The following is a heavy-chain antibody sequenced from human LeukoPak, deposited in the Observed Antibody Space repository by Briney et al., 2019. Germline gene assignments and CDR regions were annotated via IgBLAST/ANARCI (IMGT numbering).Heavy chain of an antibody. Sequence: SVKVSCKASGGTFSSYATSWVRQAPGQGLEWMGRIIPIFGTANYAQKFQGRVTITTDESTSTAYMELSSLRSEDTAVYYCARDSGYYDSSGYYRRFDYWGQGTLVTVSS. J-gene: IGHJ4*02. V-gene: IGHV1-69*05. CDR1: GGTFSSYA. CDR3: ARDSGYYDSSGYYRRFDY. D-gene: IGHD3-22*01. CDR2: IIPIFGTA.